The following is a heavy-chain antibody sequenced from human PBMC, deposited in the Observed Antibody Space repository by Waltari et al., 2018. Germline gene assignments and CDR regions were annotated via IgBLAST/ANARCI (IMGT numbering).Heavy chain of an antibody. J-gene: IGHJ4*02. V-gene: IGHV4-31*03. D-gene: IGHD3-9*01. CDR2: IYYSGST. CDR3: ARSNYDILTLIDY. Sequence: QVQLQESGPGLVKPSQTLSLTCTVSGGSISSGGYYWSWIRQHPGKGLEWIGYIYYSGSTYYNPALKSRVTISVDTSKNQFSLKLSSVTAADTAVYYCARSNYDILTLIDYWGQGTLVTVSS. CDR1: GGSISSGGYY.